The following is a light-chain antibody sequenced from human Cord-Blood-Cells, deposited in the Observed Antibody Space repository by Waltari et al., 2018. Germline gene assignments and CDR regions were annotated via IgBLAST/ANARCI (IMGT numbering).Light chain of an antibody. CDR2: GAS. J-gene: IGKJ2*01. Sequence: EIVMTQSPATLSVSPGERATLSCRASKSVSSNLAWYQQRPGQAPRLLIYGASTRATGIPARFSGSGSGTEFTLTISSLRSEDFAVYYCQQYNNWPPAFGQGTKLEIK. CDR1: KSVSSN. V-gene: IGKV3-15*01. CDR3: QQYNNWPPA.